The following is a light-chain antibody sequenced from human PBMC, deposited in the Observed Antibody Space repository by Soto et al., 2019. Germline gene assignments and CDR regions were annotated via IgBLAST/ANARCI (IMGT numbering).Light chain of an antibody. V-gene: IGLV2-23*01. CDR1: SSDVGSYNL. CDR3: SSYAGSSTLFV. CDR2: QGG. J-gene: IGLJ1*01. Sequence: QSALTQPASVSGSPGQSITISCTGTSSDVGSYNLVSWYQQHPGKVPKLIIYQGGQRPSGVSSRFSGSKSGNTASLTISGLQAEDEADYFCSSYAGSSTLFVFGTGTKLTVL.